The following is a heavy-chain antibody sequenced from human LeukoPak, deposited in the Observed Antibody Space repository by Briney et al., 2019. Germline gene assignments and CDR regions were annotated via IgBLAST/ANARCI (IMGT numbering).Heavy chain of an antibody. CDR2: ISRDSNII. CDR1: GFSFRDYN. D-gene: IGHD2-15*01. CDR3: ARGPIEGVDY. Sequence: GGSLRLSCAASGFSFRDYNVNWVRQPPGKGLEWVSYISRDSNIIYYADSVKGRFTISRDNAKNSLYLQMNSLRAEDTAVYYCARGPIEGVDYWGQGTLVTVSS. V-gene: IGHV3-48*01. J-gene: IGHJ4*02.